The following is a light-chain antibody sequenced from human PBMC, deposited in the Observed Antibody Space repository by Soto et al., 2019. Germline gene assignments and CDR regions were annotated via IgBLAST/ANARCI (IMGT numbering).Light chain of an antibody. Sequence: SYELTQPPSVSVAPGKTATITCGGNNIGGKSVHWYQQKPGQAPVVVISYDSDRPSGIPERFSGSNAGNTATRTISRVEAGDEADYYCQVWASSGDLAVFGGGTQLTVL. CDR1: NIGGKS. V-gene: IGLV3-21*04. J-gene: IGLJ7*01. CDR2: YDS. CDR3: QVWASSGDLAV.